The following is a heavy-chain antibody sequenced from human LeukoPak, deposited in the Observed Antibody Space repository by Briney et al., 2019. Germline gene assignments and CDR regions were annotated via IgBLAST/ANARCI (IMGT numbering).Heavy chain of an antibody. V-gene: IGHV1-2*02. CDR2: INPNSGGT. J-gene: IGHJ5*02. Sequence: ASVKVSCKASGYTFTGYYMHWVRQAPGQGLEWMGWINPNSGGTNYARKFQGRVTMTRDTSISTAYMELSRLRSDDTAVYYCARDIAAAYNWFDPWGQGTLVTVSS. D-gene: IGHD6-13*01. CDR1: GYTFTGYY. CDR3: ARDIAAAYNWFDP.